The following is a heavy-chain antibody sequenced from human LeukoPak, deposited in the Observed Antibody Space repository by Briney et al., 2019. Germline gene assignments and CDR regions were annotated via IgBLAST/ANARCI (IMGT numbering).Heavy chain of an antibody. J-gene: IGHJ4*02. CDR1: GFTFSDHY. CDR3: ARGPSGCRSYYFDY. Sequence: GGSLRLSCAASGFTFSDHYMDWVRQAPGKGLEWVGRTRNKANSYTTEYAASVKGRFTISRDDSKNSLYLQMNSLKTEDTAVYYCARGPSGCRSYYFDYWGQGTLVTVSS. D-gene: IGHD6-19*01. CDR2: TRNKANSYTT. V-gene: IGHV3-72*01.